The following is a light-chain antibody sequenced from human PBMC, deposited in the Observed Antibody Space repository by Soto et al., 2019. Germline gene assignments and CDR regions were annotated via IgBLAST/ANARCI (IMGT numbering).Light chain of an antibody. CDR3: QTWGTGIVV. Sequence: QLVLTQSPSASASLGASVKLTCTLSSGHSSYAIAWHQQQPEKGPRYLMKLNSDGSHSKGDGIPDRFSGSSSGAERYLTISSLQSEDEADYYCQTWGTGIVVXGGXTKLTVL. V-gene: IGLV4-69*01. J-gene: IGLJ2*01. CDR1: SGHSSYA. CDR2: LNSDGSH.